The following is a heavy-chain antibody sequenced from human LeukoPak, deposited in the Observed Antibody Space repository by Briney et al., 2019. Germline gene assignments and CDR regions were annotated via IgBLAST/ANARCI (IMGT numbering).Heavy chain of an antibody. Sequence: ASVKVSCKASGYTFTSYGISWVRQAPGQGLEWMGWISAYNGNTNYAQKLQGRVTMTTDTSTSTAYMELRSLRSDDTAVYYCARDTGIVVVPAAEVMDYYYGMDVWGQGTTVTVSS. CDR3: ARDTGIVVVPAAEVMDYYYGMDV. J-gene: IGHJ6*02. CDR1: GYTFTSYG. V-gene: IGHV1-18*01. CDR2: ISAYNGNT. D-gene: IGHD2-2*01.